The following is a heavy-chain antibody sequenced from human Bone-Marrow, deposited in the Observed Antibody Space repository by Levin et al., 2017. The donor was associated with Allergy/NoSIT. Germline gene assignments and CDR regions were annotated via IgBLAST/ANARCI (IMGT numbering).Heavy chain of an antibody. CDR2: IGSGGVP. V-gene: IGHV3-23*01. J-gene: IGHJ4*02. D-gene: IGHD6-13*01. Sequence: GGSLRLSCAASGFTFSSYAMSWVRQAPGKGLEWVSTIGSGGVPYYADSVKGRLTISRDVSKNTVFLQRDSLRAEDTAVYYCAKAREAGARSFDYWGQGTQVTVSS. CDR1: GFTFSSYA. CDR3: AKAREAGARSFDY.